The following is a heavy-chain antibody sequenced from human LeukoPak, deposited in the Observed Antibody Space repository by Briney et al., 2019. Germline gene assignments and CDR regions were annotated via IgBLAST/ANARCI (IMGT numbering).Heavy chain of an antibody. D-gene: IGHD6-19*01. J-gene: IGHJ4*02. Sequence: SQTLSLTCAISGDSVSSKSATWNWIRQSPSRGLEWLGKTYYRSKWYNDSAVSVTSRITISPDTSKNQFSLQLNSVTPEDTAMYYCARDPRVSAGWQFDYWGQGTLVTVSS. CDR3: ARDPRVSAGWQFDY. CDR1: GDSVSSKSAT. CDR2: TYYRSKWYN. V-gene: IGHV6-1*01.